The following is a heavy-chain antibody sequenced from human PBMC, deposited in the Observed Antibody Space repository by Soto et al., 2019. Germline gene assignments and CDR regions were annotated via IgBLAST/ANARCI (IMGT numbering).Heavy chain of an antibody. Sequence: PGGSLRLSCAASGSTFSSYAMSWVRQAPGKGLEWVSAISGSGGSTYYADSVKGRFTISRDNSKNTLYLQMNSLRAEDTAVYYCAKGGHIAAAGTDYYYGMDVWGQGTTVTVSS. J-gene: IGHJ6*02. V-gene: IGHV3-23*01. CDR3: AKGGHIAAAGTDYYYGMDV. CDR1: GSTFSSYA. D-gene: IGHD6-13*01. CDR2: ISGSGGST.